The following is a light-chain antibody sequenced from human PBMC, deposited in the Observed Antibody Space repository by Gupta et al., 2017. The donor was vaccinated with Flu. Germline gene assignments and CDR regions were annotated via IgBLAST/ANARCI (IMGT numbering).Light chain of an antibody. V-gene: IGLV1-40*01. CDR1: SSNMGAGYD. CDR3: QSYDTSLSGWV. Sequence: QSVLTPPPSVSGAPGPRVTISCPGSSSNMGAGYDVHWDQQLPGTAPKVLIYGSSNRPSGVPERFFGSKSGMSASLAITGLQAEDEGDYYCQSYDTSLSGWVFGGGTKVTAL. J-gene: IGLJ3*02. CDR2: GSS.